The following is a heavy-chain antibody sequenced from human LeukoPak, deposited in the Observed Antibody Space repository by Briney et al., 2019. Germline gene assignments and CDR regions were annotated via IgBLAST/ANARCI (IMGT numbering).Heavy chain of an antibody. J-gene: IGHJ3*02. V-gene: IGHV3-48*03. CDR1: GFTFSSHE. CDR3: ARQDPYYYDSSGPRAFDI. D-gene: IGHD3-22*01. CDR2: ISDSGSTI. Sequence: GGSLRLSCEASGFTFSSHEMNWVRQAPGKGLEWVSHISDSGSTIFYADSVKGRFTISRANAKKSLYLQMNSLRAEDTAIYYCARQDPYYYDSSGPRAFDIWGQGTLFSASS.